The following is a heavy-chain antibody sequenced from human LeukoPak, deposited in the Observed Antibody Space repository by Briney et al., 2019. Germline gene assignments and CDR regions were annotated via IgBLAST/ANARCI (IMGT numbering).Heavy chain of an antibody. Sequence: GGSLRLSCAASGFTVNSNYMSWVRQAPGKGLEWVSVIYSGGSTYYADSVKGRFTISRDNSKNTLYLQMNSLRAEDTAVYYCASAISYDSYFDYWGQGTLVTVSS. CDR3: ASAISYDSYFDY. D-gene: IGHD3-22*01. J-gene: IGHJ4*02. CDR2: IYSGGST. CDR1: GFTVNSNY. V-gene: IGHV3-53*01.